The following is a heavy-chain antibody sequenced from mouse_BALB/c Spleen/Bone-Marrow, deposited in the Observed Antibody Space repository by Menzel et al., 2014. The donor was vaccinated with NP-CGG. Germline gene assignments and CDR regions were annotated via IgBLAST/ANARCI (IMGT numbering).Heavy chain of an antibody. J-gene: IGHJ3*01. V-gene: IGHV5-17*02. CDR3: ARGGNYAWFAY. Sequence: EVKLVESGGGLVQPGGSRKLSCAASGFTFSSFGMHWVRQAPEKGLEWVAYISSGSSTIYYADTVKGRFTSSRDNPKNTLFLQMTSLRSEDTAMYYCARGGNYAWFAYWGRGTVVTVSA. CDR2: ISSGSSTI. CDR1: GFTFSSFG. D-gene: IGHD2-1*01.